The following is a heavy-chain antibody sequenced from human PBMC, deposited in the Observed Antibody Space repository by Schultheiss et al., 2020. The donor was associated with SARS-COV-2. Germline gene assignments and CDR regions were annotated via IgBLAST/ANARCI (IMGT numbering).Heavy chain of an antibody. V-gene: IGHV3-23*01. Sequence: GESLKISCAASGFTFSSYAMSWVRQAPGKGLEWVSAISGSGGSTYYADSVKGRFTISRDNSKNTLYLQMNSLRAEDTAVYYCAKDRSYYDKWGQGTLVTVSS. CDR2: ISGSGGST. D-gene: IGHD3-22*01. CDR3: AKDRSYYDK. CDR1: GFTFSSYA. J-gene: IGHJ4*02.